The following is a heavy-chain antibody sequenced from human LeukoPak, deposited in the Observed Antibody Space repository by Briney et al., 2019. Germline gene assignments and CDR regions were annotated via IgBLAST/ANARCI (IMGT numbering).Heavy chain of an antibody. D-gene: IGHD3-10*01. J-gene: IGHJ6*03. V-gene: IGHV4-34*01. CDR1: KASYIGDS. CDR2: INHSGSS. CDR3: ARDRKELLWFGESYYYYYMDV. Sequence: TSETLSLTCAVSKASYIGDSWSWIRQPPGKGLEWIGEINHSGSSNYNPSLKSRVTISVDTSKKQFSLKLTSVTAADTAVYYCARDRKELLWFGESYYYYYMDVWGKGTTVTISS.